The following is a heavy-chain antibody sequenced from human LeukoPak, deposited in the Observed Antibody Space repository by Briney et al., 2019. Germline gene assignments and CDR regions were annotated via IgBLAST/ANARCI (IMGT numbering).Heavy chain of an antibody. CDR2: INVEGNYI. CDR3: ARDLTGPYDH. Sequence: PGGSLRLSCAASGFSVTTYWMHWVRQTPGKGLVWVARINVEGNYIDYAESAKGRFTISRDSAKNTLFLQMNSLRVEDTAVYSCARDLTGPYDHWGQGTLVTVSS. J-gene: IGHJ4*02. V-gene: IGHV3-74*01. D-gene: IGHD3-22*01. CDR1: GFSVTTYW.